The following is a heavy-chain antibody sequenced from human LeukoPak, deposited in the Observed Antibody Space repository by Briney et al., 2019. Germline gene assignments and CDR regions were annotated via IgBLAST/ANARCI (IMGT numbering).Heavy chain of an antibody. CDR1: GSTFKNNA. V-gene: IGHV1-69*05. D-gene: IGHD2-8*01. CDR2: ITPLFGSE. J-gene: IGHJ3*01. Sequence: GASVKVSCKASGSTFKNNALNWVRQAPGQGLEWMGGITPLFGSEHYAQRFQGRVTITTDESTSTAYMELSSLTSEDTAVYFCARGRLMVTGFDLWGQGTMVTVSS. CDR3: ARGRLMVTGFDL.